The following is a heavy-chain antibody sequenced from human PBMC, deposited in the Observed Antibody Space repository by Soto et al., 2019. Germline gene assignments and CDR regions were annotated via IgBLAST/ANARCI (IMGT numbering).Heavy chain of an antibody. J-gene: IGHJ5*02. CDR3: ARHERNYDFWSGYYDGSDWFDP. D-gene: IGHD3-3*01. CDR1: GGSISSSSDY. V-gene: IGHV4-39*01. Sequence: SATMSVTCTVSGGSISSSSDYLVWIRQPPGNWLEWIGSIYYSGSTYYNPSLKSRVTISVDTSKNQFSLKLSSVTAADTAVYYCARHERNYDFWSGYYDGSDWFDPWGQGTLVTVSS. CDR2: IYYSGST.